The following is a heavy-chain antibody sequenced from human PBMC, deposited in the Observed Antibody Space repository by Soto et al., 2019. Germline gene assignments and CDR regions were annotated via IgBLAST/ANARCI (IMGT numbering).Heavy chain of an antibody. CDR2: ISLRHHST. J-gene: IGHJ4*02. CDR1: GYTFVDYF. D-gene: IGHD4-17*01. CDR3: ARDYGDYLTLFDY. V-gene: IGHV1-46*01. Sequence: VASVKVSCKTSGYTFVDYFIHWVRQAPGQGLEWMGIISLRHHSTSYAQKFQDRLSVTRDPSSTTIYMELSSLRAKDTAVYYCARDYGDYLTLFDYWGQGTLVTVSS.